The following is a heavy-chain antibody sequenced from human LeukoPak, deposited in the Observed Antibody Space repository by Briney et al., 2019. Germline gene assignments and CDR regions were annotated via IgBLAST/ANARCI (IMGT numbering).Heavy chain of an antibody. D-gene: IGHD3-10*01. V-gene: IGHV1-69*04. Sequence: SVKVSCKASGCTFSSYAISWVRQAPGQGLEWMGRIIPILGIANYAQKFQGRVTITADKSTSTAYMELSSLRSEDTAVYYCARVTRITMVRGWATGDLDPWGQGTLATVSS. CDR1: GCTFSSYA. CDR3: ARVTRITMVRGWATGDLDP. J-gene: IGHJ5*02. CDR2: IIPILGIA.